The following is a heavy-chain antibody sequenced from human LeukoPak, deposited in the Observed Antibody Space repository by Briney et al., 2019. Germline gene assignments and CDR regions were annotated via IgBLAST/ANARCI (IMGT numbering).Heavy chain of an antibody. Sequence: SETLSLTCAVYGGSFSGYQWSWIRQPPGKGPEWIGEINHSGSTNYSPSLKSRLTISQDTSQNQFSLKLSSVTAADTAVYYCARGGDYYGSGIPFDYWGQGTLVTVSS. V-gene: IGHV4-34*01. D-gene: IGHD3-10*01. CDR3: ARGGDYYGSGIPFDY. CDR2: INHSGST. CDR1: GGSFSGYQ. J-gene: IGHJ4*02.